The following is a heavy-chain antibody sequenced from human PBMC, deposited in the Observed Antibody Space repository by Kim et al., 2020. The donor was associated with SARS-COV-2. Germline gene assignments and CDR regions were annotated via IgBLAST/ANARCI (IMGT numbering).Heavy chain of an antibody. CDR1: GFTFDDYA. J-gene: IGHJ6*02. CDR2: ISWNSGSI. Sequence: GGSLRLSCAASGFTFDDYAMHWVRQAPGKGLEWVSGISWNSGSIGYADSVKGRFTISRDNAKNSLYLQMNSLRAEDTALYYCAKDLYSSSWYGHYYGMDVWGQGTTVTVSS. D-gene: IGHD6-13*01. CDR3: AKDLYSSSWYGHYYGMDV. V-gene: IGHV3-9*01.